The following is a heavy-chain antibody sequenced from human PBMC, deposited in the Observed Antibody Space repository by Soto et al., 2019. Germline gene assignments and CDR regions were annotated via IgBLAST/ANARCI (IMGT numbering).Heavy chain of an antibody. CDR3: ARDLGGWSTGWFDP. J-gene: IGHJ5*02. CDR2: ISAHKGNV. D-gene: IGHD6-19*01. Sequence: ASVKVSCKASGYTFSSYGISWVRQAPGQGLEWMGWISAHKGNVKYAQKLQGRVTLTTDTSTGTAYMDLRSLRSDDTAVYYCARDLGGWSTGWFDPWGQGTLVTVSS. V-gene: IGHV1-18*01. CDR1: GYTFSSYG.